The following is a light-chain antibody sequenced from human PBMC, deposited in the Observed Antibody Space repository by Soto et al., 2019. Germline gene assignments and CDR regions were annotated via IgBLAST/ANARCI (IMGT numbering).Light chain of an antibody. J-gene: IGKJ2*01. CDR3: QQDGTSPMYT. Sequence: EIVLTQSPGTLSLSPGERATLSCRASQSVSSTYLAWYQQKPGQAPRLLIYSVSSRATAIPDRLSGSGSVTEFTLTISRLEPEDFAVDYCQQDGTSPMYTFGQGTKLEIK. CDR2: SVS. V-gene: IGKV3-20*01. CDR1: QSVSSTY.